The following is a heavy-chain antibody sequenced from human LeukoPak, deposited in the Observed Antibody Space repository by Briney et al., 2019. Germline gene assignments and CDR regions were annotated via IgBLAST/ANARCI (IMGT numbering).Heavy chain of an antibody. J-gene: IGHJ4*02. V-gene: IGHV3-23*01. Sequence: SGGSLRLSCAASGFTFSSYAMSWVRQAPGKGLEWVSAISGSGGSTYYADSVKGRFTISRDNSKNTLYLQMNSLRAEDTAVYYCAKDREYSYGYLLGLFDYWGQGTLVTVSS. CDR2: ISGSGGST. CDR1: GFTFSSYA. D-gene: IGHD5-18*01. CDR3: AKDREYSYGYLLGLFDY.